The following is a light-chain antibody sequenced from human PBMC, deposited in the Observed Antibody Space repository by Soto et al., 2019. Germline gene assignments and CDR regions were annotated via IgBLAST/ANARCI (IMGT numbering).Light chain of an antibody. CDR3: SSHTRRNTRV. V-gene: IGLV2-14*01. CDR1: SSDVGAYNY. CDR2: DVS. Sequence: QSVLAQPASVSGSPGQSITISCTGTSSDVGAYNYVSWYQQHPGKAPKLMIYDVSNRPSGVFNRFSGSKSGNTASLTISGLQAEDEADYYCSSHTRRNTRVFGTGTKVTVL. J-gene: IGLJ1*01.